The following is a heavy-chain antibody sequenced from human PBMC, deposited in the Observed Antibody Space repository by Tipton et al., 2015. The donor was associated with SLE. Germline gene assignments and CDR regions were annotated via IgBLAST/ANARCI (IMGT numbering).Heavy chain of an antibody. J-gene: IGHJ3*02. CDR2: IYNTGGT. V-gene: IGHV4-59*01. Sequence: TLSLTCAVSDGSIGISYWSWIRQPPGKGLEWIGDIYNTGGTNYNPSLKSRVNMSVDTSKNQFSLKVNSVTAADTAVYYCARDFRGAFDIWGQGTMVTVSS. CDR3: ARDFRGAFDI. D-gene: IGHD5-24*01. CDR1: DGSIGISY.